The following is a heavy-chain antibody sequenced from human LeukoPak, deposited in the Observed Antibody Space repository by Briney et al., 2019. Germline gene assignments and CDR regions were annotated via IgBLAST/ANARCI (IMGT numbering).Heavy chain of an antibody. CDR3: ARDSGSYSYFDY. Sequence: SETLSLTCTVSGGSISTYLWGWIRQPPRKGLEWIGYISDSGSTNCNPSLKSRVTISVDTSRNQFSLNLNSVTAADTAVYYCARDSGSYSYFDYWGQGTLVTVSS. D-gene: IGHD1-26*01. V-gene: IGHV4-59*01. J-gene: IGHJ4*02. CDR2: ISDSGST. CDR1: GGSISTYL.